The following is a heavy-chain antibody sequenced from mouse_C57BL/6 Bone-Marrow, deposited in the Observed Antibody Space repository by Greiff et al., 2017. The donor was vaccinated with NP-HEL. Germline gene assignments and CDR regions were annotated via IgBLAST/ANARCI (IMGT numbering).Heavy chain of an antibody. Sequence: VQLQQPGAELVKPGASVTLSCKASGYTFTSYWMHWVQQRPGRGLEWIGRIDPNSGGTKYTAKFKSKATLTVDKPSSTGYMQLSSLTSEDSAVYYFARSDGWIYYAMDYWGQGTSVTVSA. CDR2: IDPNSGGT. V-gene: IGHV1-72*01. D-gene: IGHD2-3*01. CDR1: GYTFTSYW. CDR3: ARSDGWIYYAMDY. J-gene: IGHJ4*01.